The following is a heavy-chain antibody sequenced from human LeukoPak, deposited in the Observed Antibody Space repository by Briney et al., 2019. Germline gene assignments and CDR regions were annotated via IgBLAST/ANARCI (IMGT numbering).Heavy chain of an antibody. CDR2: IIPIFGTA. J-gene: IGHJ5*02. Sequence: SVKVSCKASGGTFSSYAISWLRQAPGQGLEWMGGIIPIFGTANYAQKFQGRVTITTDESTSTAYMELSSLRSEDTAVYYCSRGSSLFLEPLWFDPRGQGTLVTVSS. V-gene: IGHV1-69*05. CDR3: SRGSSLFLEPLWFDP. D-gene: IGHD3-3*01. CDR1: GGTFSSYA.